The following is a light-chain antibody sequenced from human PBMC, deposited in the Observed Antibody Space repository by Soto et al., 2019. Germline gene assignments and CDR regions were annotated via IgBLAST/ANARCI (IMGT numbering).Light chain of an antibody. CDR1: QSISSSY. CDR3: QQYSGWPLT. Sequence: EIVLTQSPGTLSLSPGERATLSCRASQSISSSYLAWYQQKPGQAPRLLIYDASNRATGIPARFSGSGSETEFTLTISSLQSEDFAVYYCQQYSGWPLTFGGGTKVDIK. V-gene: IGKV3-20*01. CDR2: DAS. J-gene: IGKJ4*01.